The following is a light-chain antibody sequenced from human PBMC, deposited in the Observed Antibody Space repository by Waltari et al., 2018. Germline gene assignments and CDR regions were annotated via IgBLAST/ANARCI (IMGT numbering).Light chain of an antibody. CDR3: SSYTSSSTYV. V-gene: IGLV2-14*01. Sequence: QSALTHPASVSGSPGQSITISCTGTSRDVGGYNYVSWYQQHPGKAPKLMIYDVSKRPSGVSNRFSGSKSGNTASLTISGLQAEDEADYYCSSYTSSSTYVFGTGTKVTVL. CDR2: DVS. J-gene: IGLJ1*01. CDR1: SRDVGGYNY.